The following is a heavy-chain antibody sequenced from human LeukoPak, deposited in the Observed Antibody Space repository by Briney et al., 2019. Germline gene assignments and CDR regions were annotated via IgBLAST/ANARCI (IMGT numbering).Heavy chain of an antibody. Sequence: GGSLRLSCAASGFTFSSYAMHWVRQAPGKGLEWVAVISYDGSNKYYADSVKGRFTISRDNSKNTLYLQMNSLRAEDTAVYYRARALASVAGTSYYYYGMDVWGQGTTVTVSS. J-gene: IGHJ6*02. CDR2: ISYDGSNK. CDR1: GFTFSSYA. CDR3: ARALASVAGTSYYYYGMDV. D-gene: IGHD6-19*01. V-gene: IGHV3-30-3*01.